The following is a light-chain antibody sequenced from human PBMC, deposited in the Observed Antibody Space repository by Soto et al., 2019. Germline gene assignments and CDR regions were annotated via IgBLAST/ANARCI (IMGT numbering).Light chain of an antibody. CDR3: QQYSTYPLT. V-gene: IGKV1D-16*01. J-gene: IGKJ4*01. CDR1: QGINTW. CDR2: SAS. Sequence: DIQMTQSPSSLSASIGDRVTITCRASQGINTWLAWYQQKSGEAPQSLIYSASTLEGGVPPRFSGSGSGTDFTLTISSLQPEDVATYDCQQYSTYPLTFGGGTKVDIK.